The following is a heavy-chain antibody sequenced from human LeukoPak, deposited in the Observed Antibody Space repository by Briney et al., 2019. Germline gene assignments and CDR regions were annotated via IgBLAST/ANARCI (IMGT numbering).Heavy chain of an antibody. J-gene: IGHJ4*02. CDR3: GGGVGWAPANQYYFDY. V-gene: IGHV4-4*07. D-gene: IGHD1-14*01. CDR2: IYSSEST. CDR1: AGSISSNY. Sequence: SATLSLTCTASAGSISSNYWRWIRQPAGKGLEWIGRIYSSESTNYIPSLNSRVSMSVDTSKNQFTLKLSSVTAADTAVYYWGGGVGWAPANQYYFDYWGQGTLVTVSS.